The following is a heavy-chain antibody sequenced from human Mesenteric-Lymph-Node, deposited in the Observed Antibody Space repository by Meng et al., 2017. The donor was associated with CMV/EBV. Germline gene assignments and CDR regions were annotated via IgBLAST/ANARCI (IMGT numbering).Heavy chain of an antibody. CDR3: ARAEIVVVPAARPGWFDP. CDR2: IYYSGST. V-gene: IGHV4-39*07. J-gene: IGHJ5*02. CDR1: GDSISSSSSY. D-gene: IGHD2-2*01. Sequence: SETLSLTCTVSGDSISSSSSYWGWIRQPPGKRLEWIGSIYYSGSTYYNPSLKSRVTISVDTSKNQFSLKLSSVTAADTAVYYCARAEIVVVPAARPGWFDPWGQGTLVTVS.